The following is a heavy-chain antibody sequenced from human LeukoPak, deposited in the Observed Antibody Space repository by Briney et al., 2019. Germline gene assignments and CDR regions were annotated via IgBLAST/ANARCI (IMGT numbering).Heavy chain of an antibody. Sequence: GGSLRLSCAASGFTFSSYWMSWVRQAPGKQLEWVANIKQDGIENYYVVSVKGRFTIYSDNAKNSLYLQMNSMRAEDTAVYYCARGPLIWGRLTFYFDYWGQGTLVTVSS. V-gene: IGHV3-7*01. J-gene: IGHJ4*02. CDR1: GFTFSSYW. D-gene: IGHD3-10*01. CDR2: IKQDGIEN. CDR3: ARGPLIWGRLTFYFDY.